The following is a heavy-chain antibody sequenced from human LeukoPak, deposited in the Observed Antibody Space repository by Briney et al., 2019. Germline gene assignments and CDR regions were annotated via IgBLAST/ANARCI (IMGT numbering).Heavy chain of an antibody. D-gene: IGHD6-13*01. CDR1: SDSISSSRFY. V-gene: IGHV4-39*01. CDR3: ASLLSGFISSWCPDYYYGVDV. Sequence: SETLSLTCTVSSDSISSSRFYGGWIRQPPGRGLEWIAAISYSGSTYYNPSLRSRVTMSIDTSKSQFSLKLSSVTAADTAVYYCASLLSGFISSWCPDYYYGVDVWGQGTTVSVSS. J-gene: IGHJ6*02. CDR2: ISYSGST.